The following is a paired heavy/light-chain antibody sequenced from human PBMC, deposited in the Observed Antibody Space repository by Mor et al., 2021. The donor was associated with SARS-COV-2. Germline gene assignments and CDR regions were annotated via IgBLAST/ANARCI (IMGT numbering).Heavy chain of an antibody. Sequence: DAQLVESGGGLVQPGGSLRLSCEASGFKISTYWISWVRQAPGKGLEWVANIKYDGIETYYADFVRGRFTISRDNARNSLSLQMHSLRAEDTAVFYCARDPRGLAGRETFDIWGRGTLVTVSS. J-gene: IGHJ3*02. CDR1: GFKISTYW. D-gene: IGHD6-6*01. CDR2: IKYDGIET. CDR3: ARDPRGLAGRETFDI. V-gene: IGHV3-7*01.
Light chain of an antibody. V-gene: IGKV3-11*01. Sequence: EIVLTQSPATLSLSPGERATLSCRAGQSIGSNLAWYQQRPGQAPRFLIYDASNRATGIPARFSGSGSGTDFTLTISRLEPEDFAVYYCQHHVSFGQGTRLEIK. CDR3: QHHVS. J-gene: IGKJ5*01. CDR1: QSIGSN. CDR2: DAS.